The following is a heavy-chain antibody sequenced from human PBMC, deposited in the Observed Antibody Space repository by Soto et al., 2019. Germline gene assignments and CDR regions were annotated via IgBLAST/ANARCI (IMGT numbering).Heavy chain of an antibody. CDR2: IWYDESNK. V-gene: IGHV3-33*03. J-gene: IGHJ4*02. CDR3: ARWGCSGSNCNLNQRSFDL. CDR1: GFIFNEYG. Sequence: QVHLVESGGGVVQPGRSLRLSCAASGFIFNEYGMHWVRQAPGKGLEWVAVIWYDESNKYYADSVKGRFTFSRDNSKNTMSLQMNSPRVEDTAVYYCARWGCSGSNCNLNQRSFDLWGQGTLVTVSS. D-gene: IGHD2-15*01.